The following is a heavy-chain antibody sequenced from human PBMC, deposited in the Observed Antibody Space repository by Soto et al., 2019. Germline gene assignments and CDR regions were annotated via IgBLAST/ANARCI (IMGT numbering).Heavy chain of an antibody. CDR3: ARLGAYYQSLDS. CDR2: IYHSGST. Sequence: TSETLSLTCAVSGGSISSGGYSWSWIRQPPGKGLEWIGYIYHSGSTYYNPSLKSRVTISVDRSKNQFSLRLTSVTAADTAVYYCARLGAYYQSLDSWGPGTLVTVSS. D-gene: IGHD3-22*01. V-gene: IGHV4-30-2*01. CDR1: GGSISSGGYS. J-gene: IGHJ5*01.